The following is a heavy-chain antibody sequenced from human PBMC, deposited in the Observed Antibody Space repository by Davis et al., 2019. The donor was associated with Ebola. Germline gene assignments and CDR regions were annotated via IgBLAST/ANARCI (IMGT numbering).Heavy chain of an antibody. CDR2: IIPLFRST. J-gene: IGHJ5*02. V-gene: IGHV1-69*13. CDR1: GYTFTAYD. D-gene: IGHD3-22*01. CDR3: ARVQTGYYFDSSDSPSWFDP. Sequence: SVKVSCKSSGYTFTAYDISWVRQGPGQGLEWMGTIIPLFRSTNYAQKFQGRVTITADASTRTGYLELSSLTSEDTAVYFCARVQTGYYFDSSDSPSWFDPWGQGTPVTVSS.